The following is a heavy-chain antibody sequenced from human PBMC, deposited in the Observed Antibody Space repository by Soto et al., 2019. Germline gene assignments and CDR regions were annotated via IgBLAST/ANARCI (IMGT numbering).Heavy chain of an antibody. CDR3: AKVRASYLSASYFYYGLDV. J-gene: IGHJ6*02. CDR2: ISGSGSSV. Sequence: EVELLESGGGLVRPGGSLRLSCAASGFTFSHYVLSWVRQAPGRGLEWVSSISGSGSSVYLADSERGRFTMSRDLSRNTVSLQMNSLRAEDTAIYYCAKVRASYLSASYFYYGLDVWGQGTTVTVSS. V-gene: IGHV3-23*01. CDR1: GFTFSHYV. D-gene: IGHD2-21*01.